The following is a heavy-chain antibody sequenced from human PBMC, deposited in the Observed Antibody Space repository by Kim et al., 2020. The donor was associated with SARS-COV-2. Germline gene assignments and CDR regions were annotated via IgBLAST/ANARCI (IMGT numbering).Heavy chain of an antibody. J-gene: IGHJ5*02. D-gene: IGHD3-10*01. CDR3: ARHRRMVRGVIFNWFDP. CDR1: GYTFTSYA. Sequence: ASVKVSCKASGYTFTSYAMNWVRQAPGQGLEWMGWINTNTGNPTYAQGFTGRFVFSLDTSVSTAYLQISSLKAEDTAVYYCARHRRMVRGVIFNWFDPWGQGTLVTVSS. V-gene: IGHV7-4-1*02. CDR2: INTNTGNP.